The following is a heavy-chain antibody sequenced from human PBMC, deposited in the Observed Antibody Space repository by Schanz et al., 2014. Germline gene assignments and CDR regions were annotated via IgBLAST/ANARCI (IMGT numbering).Heavy chain of an antibody. V-gene: IGHV3-11*05. CDR2: ISGSSIHK. CDR1: GFTFSDYY. J-gene: IGHJ6*03. D-gene: IGHD5-12*01. CDR3: ARVDSGYDSHLYYYYYYMDV. Sequence: QVYLVESGGDLVKPGGSLRLSCAASGFTFSDYYMAWIRQAPGKGLEWVSHISGSSIHKNYADSVKGRFSISRDNGETSLYLQMNSLRAEDTAVYYCARVDSGYDSHLYYYYYYMDVWGKGTTVTVSS.